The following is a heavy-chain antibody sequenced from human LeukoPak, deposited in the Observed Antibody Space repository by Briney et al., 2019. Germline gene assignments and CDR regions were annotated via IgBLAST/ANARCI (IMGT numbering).Heavy chain of an antibody. V-gene: IGHV3-23*01. CDR3: AKDEEGPDY. J-gene: IGHJ4*02. Sequence: GGSLRLSCAASGFTFDDYAMHWVRQAPGKGLEWVSAISGSGGSTYYADSVKGRFTISRDNSKNTLYLQMNSLRAEDTAVYYCAKDEEGPDYWGQGTLVTVSS. CDR1: GFTFDDYA. CDR2: ISGSGGST.